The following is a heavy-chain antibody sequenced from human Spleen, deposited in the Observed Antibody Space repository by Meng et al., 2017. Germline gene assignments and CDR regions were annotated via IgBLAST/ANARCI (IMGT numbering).Heavy chain of an antibody. V-gene: IGHV4-30-2*01. CDR2: VYQSGSS. Sequence: QLQLQESGSGLVKPSQTLSLMCAVSGGSISSGGYSWSWVRQPPGKALEWIGYVYQSGSSYYNPSLKSRVTISLDRSKNQFSLKLNSVTAADTAVYYCARAAPQPLSYPSYYFDFWGQGTLVTVSS. D-gene: IGHD5-18*01. CDR1: GGSISSGGYS. CDR3: ARAAPQPLSYPSYYFDF. J-gene: IGHJ4*02.